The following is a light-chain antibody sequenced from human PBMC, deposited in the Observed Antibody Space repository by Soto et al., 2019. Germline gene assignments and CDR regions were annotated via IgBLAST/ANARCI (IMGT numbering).Light chain of an antibody. CDR2: DVS. V-gene: IGLV2-14*01. CDR3: SSYISSITLV. CDR1: SSDVGGYNY. J-gene: IGLJ1*01. Sequence: QSVLTQPASVSGSPGQSITISCTGTSSDVGGYNYVSWYQQHPGKAPKLMIYDVSNRPSGVSNRFSGSKSGNTASLTISGLQAEDEADYYCSSYISSITLVFGTGTQLTVL.